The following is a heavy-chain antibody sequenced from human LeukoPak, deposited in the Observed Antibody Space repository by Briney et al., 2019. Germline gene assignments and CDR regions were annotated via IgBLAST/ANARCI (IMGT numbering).Heavy chain of an antibody. V-gene: IGHV3-33*01. CDR2: IWYDGSNK. D-gene: IGHD6-6*01. CDR3: ARGREYSSSSAFDY. Sequence: PGRSLRLSCAASGFTFSSYGMHWVRQAPGKGLEWVAVIWYDGSNKYYADSVKGRFTISRDNSKNTLYLQMNSLRDEDTAVYYGARGREYSSSSAFDYWGQGTLVTVSS. CDR1: GFTFSSYG. J-gene: IGHJ4*02.